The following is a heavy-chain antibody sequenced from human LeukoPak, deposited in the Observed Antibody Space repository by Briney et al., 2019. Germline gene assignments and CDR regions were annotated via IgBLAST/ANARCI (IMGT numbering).Heavy chain of an antibody. Sequence: SSETLSLTCTVSGGSIGSYYRSWIRQPPGKGLEWIGYIYYSGSTDYNPSLKSRVTISVDTSKNQFSLKLSSVTATDTAMYFCARHLDWSGSGSYYSAFDSWGQGTLVTVSS. D-gene: IGHD3-10*01. V-gene: IGHV4-59*08. CDR2: IYYSGST. CDR3: ARHLDWSGSGSYYSAFDS. CDR1: GGSIGSYY. J-gene: IGHJ4*02.